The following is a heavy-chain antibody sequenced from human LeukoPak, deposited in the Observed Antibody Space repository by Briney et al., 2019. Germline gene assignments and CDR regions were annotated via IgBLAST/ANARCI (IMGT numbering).Heavy chain of an antibody. CDR2: IVYDGSNK. V-gene: IGHV3-33*01. CDR3: ARTQTTGGIFDY. CDR1: GFTFSSYV. D-gene: IGHD4-17*01. J-gene: IGHJ4*02. Sequence: GGSLRLSCAASGFTFSSYVMHWVRQAPGKGLEWVAVIVYDGSNKYYTDSVKGRFTISRDNSENTLYLEMNSLRAEDTAVYYCARTQTTGGIFDYWGQGTLVTVSS.